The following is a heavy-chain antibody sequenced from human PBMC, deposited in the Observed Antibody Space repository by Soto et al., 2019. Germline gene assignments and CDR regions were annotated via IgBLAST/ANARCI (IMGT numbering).Heavy chain of an antibody. D-gene: IGHD2-15*01. Sequence: SETLSLTCAVYGGSFSGYYWSWIRQPPGKGLEWIGEINHSGSTNYNPSLKSRVTISVGTSKNQFSLKLSSVTAADTAVYYCARGRDVVVVAATWIDYWGQGTLVTVSS. CDR2: INHSGST. J-gene: IGHJ4*02. V-gene: IGHV4-34*01. CDR1: GGSFSGYY. CDR3: ARGRDVVVVAATWIDY.